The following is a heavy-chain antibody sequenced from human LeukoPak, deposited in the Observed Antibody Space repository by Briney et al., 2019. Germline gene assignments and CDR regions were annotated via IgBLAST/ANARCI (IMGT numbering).Heavy chain of an antibody. D-gene: IGHD3-22*01. CDR3: ARSMIVVLDAFDI. Sequence: ASVKVSCKASGYTFTSYGISWVRQAPGQGLEWMGRISAYNGNTNYAQELQGRVTMTTDTSTSTAYMELRSLRSDDTAVYYCARSMIVVLDAFDIWGQGTMVTVSS. CDR2: ISAYNGNT. V-gene: IGHV1-18*01. J-gene: IGHJ3*02. CDR1: GYTFTSYG.